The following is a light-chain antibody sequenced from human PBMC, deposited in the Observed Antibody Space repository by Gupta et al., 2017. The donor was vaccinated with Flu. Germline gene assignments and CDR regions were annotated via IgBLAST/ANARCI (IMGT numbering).Light chain of an antibody. CDR2: GVS. CDR1: QSIGSY. J-gene: IGKJ1*01. CDR3: QHYNNWPVT. Sequence: GERVTLACRASQSIGSYLVWYQQKPGQAPRLLTYGVSTRATGIPARFSASGSGTEFTLTISSLQSEDFAVYYCQHYNNWPVTFGQGTKVEIK. V-gene: IGKV3-15*01.